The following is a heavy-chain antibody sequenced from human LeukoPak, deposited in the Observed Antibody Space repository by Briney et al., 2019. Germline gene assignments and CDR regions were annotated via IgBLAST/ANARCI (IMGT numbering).Heavy chain of an antibody. CDR3: ARQVSDYYYYYIDV. D-gene: IGHD5/OR15-5a*01. CDR1: GGSISSGDYY. V-gene: IGHV4-39*01. Sequence: SQTLSLTCTVSGGSISSGDYYWSWIRQPPGKGLEWIGSIYYSETTYYNSSLKSRVTISLNTSKNQFSLRLTSVTAADTAVYYCARQVSDYYYYYIDVWGKGATVTVSS. CDR2: IYYSETT. J-gene: IGHJ6*03.